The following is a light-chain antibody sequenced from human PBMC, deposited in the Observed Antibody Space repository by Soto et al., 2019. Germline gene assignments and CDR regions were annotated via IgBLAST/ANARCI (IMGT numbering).Light chain of an antibody. CDR1: QSVTSSY. V-gene: IGKV3-20*01. CDR2: GAS. J-gene: IGKJ1*01. Sequence: EIVLTQPPGTLSLSPGERATLSCRASQSVTSSYLAWYQQKPGQAPRFLMYGASSRATGIPDRFSGRGSGTDFTLTISRLEPEDFAVYYCQQYGTSPTTFGQGTKVDIK. CDR3: QQYGTSPTT.